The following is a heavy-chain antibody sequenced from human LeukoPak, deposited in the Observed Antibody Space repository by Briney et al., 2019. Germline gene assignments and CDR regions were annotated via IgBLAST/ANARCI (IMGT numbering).Heavy chain of an antibody. D-gene: IGHD6-19*01. CDR3: ARDPSGSGWSLSD. CDR2: IWSDGSND. V-gene: IGHV3-33*01. J-gene: IGHJ4*02. CDR1: GFNFGSDA. Sequence: GGSLRLSCTASGFNFGSDAMHWVRQAPGKGLEWVAFIWSDGSNDHYADSVKGRFTISRDNSKNTVCLQMNSLRVEDTAVYYCARDPSGSGWSLSDWGQGAPVTVSS.